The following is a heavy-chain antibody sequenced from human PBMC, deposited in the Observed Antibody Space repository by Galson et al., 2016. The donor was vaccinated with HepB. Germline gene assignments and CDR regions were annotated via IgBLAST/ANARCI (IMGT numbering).Heavy chain of an antibody. CDR3: ARDRSSGSGNFGY. Sequence: TLSLTCTVSGGSISGGGYYWSWIRQHPGKGLEWIGYIYHSGSTYYNPSLKSRVSISVDTSKNQFSLRLSSVTAADTAVYYCARDRSSGSGNFGYWGQGTLVTVSS. J-gene: IGHJ4*02. D-gene: IGHD3-10*01. V-gene: IGHV4-31*03. CDR1: GGSISGGGYY. CDR2: IYHSGST.